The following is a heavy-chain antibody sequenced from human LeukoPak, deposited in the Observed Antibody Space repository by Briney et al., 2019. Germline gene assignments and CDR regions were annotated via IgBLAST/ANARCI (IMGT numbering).Heavy chain of an antibody. V-gene: IGHV4-34*01. CDR1: GGSFSGYY. Sequence: SETLSLTCAVYGGSFSGYYWTWIRQPPGKGLEWIGSIYYSGSTYYNPSLKSRVTISVDTSKNQFSLKLSSVTAADTAVYYCARRTPRHALKGYYLDYWGQGTLVTVSS. CDR3: ARRTPRHALKGYYLDY. CDR2: IYYSGST. J-gene: IGHJ4*02.